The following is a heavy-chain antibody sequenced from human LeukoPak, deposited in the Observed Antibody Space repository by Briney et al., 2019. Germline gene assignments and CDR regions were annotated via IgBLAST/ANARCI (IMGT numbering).Heavy chain of an antibody. CDR2: IYYSGST. J-gene: IGHJ6*02. Sequence: SETLSLTCTVSGGSISSGGYSWSWIRQHPGKGLEWIGYIYYSGSTYYNPSLKSRVTISVDTSKNQFSLKLSSVTAADTAVYYCARDKSTDIVLMVYAYGMDVWGQGTTVTVSS. CDR3: ARDKSTDIVLMVYAYGMDV. CDR1: GGSISSGGYS. D-gene: IGHD2-8*01. V-gene: IGHV4-31*03.